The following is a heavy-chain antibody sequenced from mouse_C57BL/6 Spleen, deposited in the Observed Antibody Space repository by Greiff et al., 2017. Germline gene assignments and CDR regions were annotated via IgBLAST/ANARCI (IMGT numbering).Heavy chain of an antibody. CDR1: GYTFTSYW. D-gene: IGHD1-1*01. V-gene: IGHV1-64*01. J-gene: IGHJ2*01. CDR3: ARGDYYGSGFDY. Sequence: QVQLQQPGAELVKPGASVKLSCKASGYTFTSYWMHWVKQRPGQGLEWIGMIHPNSGSTNYNEKFKSKATLTVDKSSSTAYMQLSSLPSEDSAVYYCARGDYYGSGFDYWGQGTTLTVSS. CDR2: IHPNSGST.